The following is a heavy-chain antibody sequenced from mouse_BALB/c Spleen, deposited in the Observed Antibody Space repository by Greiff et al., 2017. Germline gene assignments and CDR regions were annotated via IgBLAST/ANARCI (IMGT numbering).Heavy chain of an antibody. CDR3: ARGITFSYYAMDY. CDR1: GFTFSSFG. J-gene: IGHJ4*01. CDR2: ISSGSSTI. Sequence: EVQRVESGGGLVQPGGSRKLSCAASGFTFSSFGMHWVRQAPEKGLEWVAYISSGSSTIYYADTVKGRFTISRDNPKNTLFLQMTSLRSEDTAMYYCARGITFSYYAMDYWGQGTSVTVSS. D-gene: IGHD2-4*01. V-gene: IGHV5-17*02.